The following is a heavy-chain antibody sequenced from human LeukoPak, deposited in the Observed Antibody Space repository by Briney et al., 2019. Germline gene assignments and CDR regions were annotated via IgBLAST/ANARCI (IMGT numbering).Heavy chain of an antibody. V-gene: IGHV1-3*01. CDR3: ARGSGLLDYGDPLNWFDP. CDR1: GDTFTTYA. J-gene: IGHJ5*02. D-gene: IGHD4-17*01. Sequence: ASVKVSCKASGDTFTTYAIHWVRQAPGQGLEWMGWINAGSGYTKYSQNFQGRVTITRDTSASTAYMELSSLRSEDTAVYYCARGSGLLDYGDPLNWFDPWGQGTLVTVSS. CDR2: INAGSGYT.